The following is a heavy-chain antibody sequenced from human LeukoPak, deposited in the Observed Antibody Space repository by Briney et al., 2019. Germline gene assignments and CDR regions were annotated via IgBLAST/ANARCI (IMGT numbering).Heavy chain of an antibody. CDR2: ISGGGGST. CDR1: GFTSSSYA. D-gene: IGHD3-9*01. V-gene: IGHV3-23*01. CDR3: AKFYDISTGYFDC. Sequence: GSFRLFCAASGFTSSSYAMSWVRQSPGKGLEWVSAISGGGGSTYYADSVMSRFTISGDNSKNTLYLQMNSLRAEDTAVYYCAKFYDISTGYFDCWGQATVDTVSS. J-gene: IGHJ4*02.